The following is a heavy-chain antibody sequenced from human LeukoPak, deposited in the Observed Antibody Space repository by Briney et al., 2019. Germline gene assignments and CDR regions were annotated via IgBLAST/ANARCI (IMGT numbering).Heavy chain of an antibody. V-gene: IGHV4-59*08. CDR3: ARHGDSSSWAFDI. J-gene: IGHJ3*02. D-gene: IGHD6-6*01. CDR2: IYYSGST. CDR1: GGSISSYY. Sequence: SETLSLTCTVSGGSISSYYWSWIRQPPGKGLEWIGYIYYSGSTNYNPSLKSRVTISVDTSKNQLSLKLSSVTAADTAVYYCARHGDSSSWAFDIWGQGTMVTVSS.